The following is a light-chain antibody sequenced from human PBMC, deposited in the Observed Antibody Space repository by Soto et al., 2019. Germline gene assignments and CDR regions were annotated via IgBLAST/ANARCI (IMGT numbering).Light chain of an antibody. Sequence: QSVLTQPPSVSEAPGQRVTISCTGSSSNIGAGYEAHWYQQVPGTAPKLLIYENNHRPSGVPDRFSGSKSGTSASLAITGLQAEDEAEYYCQSYDSSLSGDVFGTGTKLTVL. CDR2: ENN. CDR1: SSNIGAGYE. CDR3: QSYDSSLSGDV. J-gene: IGLJ1*01. V-gene: IGLV1-40*01.